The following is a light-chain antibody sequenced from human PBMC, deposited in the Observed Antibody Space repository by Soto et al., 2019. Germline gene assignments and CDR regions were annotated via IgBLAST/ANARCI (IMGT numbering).Light chain of an antibody. Sequence: IQLTQSPSSLSASVGDLVTITCRASRGINTYVNWYQQKPGKAPKLLIFSASTLQSGVPSRFSGSGSGTDFTLTISSLQPEDFATYYCQQSYSTLVTFGQGTRLEIK. V-gene: IGKV1-39*01. CDR2: SAS. CDR3: QQSYSTLVT. J-gene: IGKJ5*01. CDR1: RGINTY.